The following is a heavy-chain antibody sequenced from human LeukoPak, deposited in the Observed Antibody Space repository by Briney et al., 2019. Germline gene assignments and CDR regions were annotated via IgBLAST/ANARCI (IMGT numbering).Heavy chain of an antibody. CDR1: GGTFSSYA. D-gene: IGHD1-26*01. J-gene: IGHJ6*02. Sequence: SVKVSCKASGGTFSSYAISWVRQAPGQGLEWMGGIIPIFGTANYAQKFQGRVTITTDESTSTAYMELSSLRSEDTAVYYCARVGSVGATLTFYYYYGMDVWGQGTTVTVSS. CDR2: IIPIFGTA. CDR3: ARVGSVGATLTFYYYYGMDV. V-gene: IGHV1-69*05.